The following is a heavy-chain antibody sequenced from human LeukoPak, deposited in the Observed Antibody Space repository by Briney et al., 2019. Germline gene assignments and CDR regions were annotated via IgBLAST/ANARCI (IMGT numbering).Heavy chain of an antibody. CDR1: GGSFSGYY. J-gene: IGHJ4*02. D-gene: IGHD2-2*03. CDR3: ARDIGYFDY. CDR2: INHSGST. Sequence: SETLSLTCAVYGGSFSGYYWSWIRQPPGKGLEWIGEINHSGSTNYNPSLKSRVTISVDTSKNQFSLKLSSVTAADTAVYYCARDIGYFDYWGQGTLVTVSS. V-gene: IGHV4-34*01.